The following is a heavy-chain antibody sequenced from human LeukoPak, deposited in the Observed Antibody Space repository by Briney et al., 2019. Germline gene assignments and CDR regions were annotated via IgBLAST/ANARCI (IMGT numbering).Heavy chain of an antibody. V-gene: IGHV3-48*01. J-gene: IGHJ4*02. Sequence: PGGSLRLSCAASGFTFRSYSMYWVRQAPGKGLEWVSYISSSSSTIYYADSVKGRFTISRDNAKNSLYLQMNSLRAEDTAVYYCAREGRWFEFDYWGQGTLVTVSS. D-gene: IGHD3-10*01. CDR2: ISSSSSTI. CDR3: AREGRWFEFDY. CDR1: GFTFRSYS.